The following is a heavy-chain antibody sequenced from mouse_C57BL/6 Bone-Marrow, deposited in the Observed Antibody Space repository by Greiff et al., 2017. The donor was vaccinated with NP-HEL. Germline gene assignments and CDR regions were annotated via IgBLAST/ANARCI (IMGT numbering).Heavy chain of an antibody. CDR2: IDPENGDP. CDR3: TTPPFMDY. CDR1: GFNIKDDY. J-gene: IGHJ4*01. Sequence: VQLQQSGAELVRPGASVKLSCTASGFNIKDDYMHWVKQRPEQGLEWIGWIDPENGDPEYASKFQGKATITADTSSNTVYLQISSLTSEDTAVYYCTTPPFMDYWGQGTSVTVSS. V-gene: IGHV14-4*01.